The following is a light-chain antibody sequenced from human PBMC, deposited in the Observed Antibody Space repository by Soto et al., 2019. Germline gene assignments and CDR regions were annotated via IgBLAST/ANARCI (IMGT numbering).Light chain of an antibody. CDR3: LQDYNYPRT. CDR2: AAS. CDR1: EGIRND. Sequence: AILMTQSPSSLSASVGDRVIITCRASEGIRNDLAWYQQKPGKAPKLLIYAASTLQSGVPSRFSGSGSGTYFTLIVSSLQPEDFATYYCLQDYNYPRTFGQGTKLEIK. J-gene: IGKJ2*01. V-gene: IGKV1-6*01.